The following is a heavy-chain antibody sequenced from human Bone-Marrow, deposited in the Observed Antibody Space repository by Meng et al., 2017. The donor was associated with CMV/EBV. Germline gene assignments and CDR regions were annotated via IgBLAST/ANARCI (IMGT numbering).Heavy chain of an antibody. CDR3: TTDVLLWFGELLQGSGWFDP. CDR1: AW. V-gene: IGHV3-15*04. Sequence: AWMSWVRQAPGKGLEWVGRIESKIDGGTTDYAAPVKGRFTISRDDSKNTLFLQMNSLKTEDTAVYYCTTDVLLWFGELLQGSGWFDPWGQGTLVTVSS. J-gene: IGHJ5*02. D-gene: IGHD3-10*01. CDR2: IESKIDGGTT.